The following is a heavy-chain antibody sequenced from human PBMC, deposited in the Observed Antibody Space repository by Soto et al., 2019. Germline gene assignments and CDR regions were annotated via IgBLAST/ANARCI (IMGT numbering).Heavy chain of an antibody. Sequence: PSETLSLTCTVSGGSISSSSYYWGWIRQPPGKGLEWIGSIYYSGSTYYHPSLLSRVTISVDTSKNQFSLKLSSVTAADTAVYYCAREEGGGYDHRWFDPWGQGTLVTVSS. CDR2: IYYSGST. D-gene: IGHD5-12*01. CDR3: AREEGGGYDHRWFDP. V-gene: IGHV4-39*07. CDR1: GGSISSSSYY. J-gene: IGHJ5*02.